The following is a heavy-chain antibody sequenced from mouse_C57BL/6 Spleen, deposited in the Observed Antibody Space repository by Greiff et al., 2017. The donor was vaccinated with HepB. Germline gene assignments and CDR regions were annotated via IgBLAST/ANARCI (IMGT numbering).Heavy chain of an antibody. J-gene: IGHJ4*01. CDR2: IDPSDSYT. V-gene: IGHV1-50*01. CDR3: ARILFYDAMDY. D-gene: IGHD6-2*01. Sequence: QVQLQQPGAELVKPGASVKLSCKASGYTFTSYWMQWVKQRPGQGLEWIGEIDPSDSYTNYNQQFKGKATLTVDTYSSTAYMQLSSLTSDDSAVYYCARILFYDAMDYWGQGTSVTVSS. CDR1: GYTFTSYW.